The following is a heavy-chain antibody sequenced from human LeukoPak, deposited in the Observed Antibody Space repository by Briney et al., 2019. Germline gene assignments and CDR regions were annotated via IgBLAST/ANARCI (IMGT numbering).Heavy chain of an antibody. Sequence: GGSLRLSCSASGFIFTSYAMSWVRQAPGKGLEWVSTVNKNGGGAYYADSVKGRFTIFRDNSRNMVYLQMNSLRAEDTAVYYCAKDFGGIPLDYWGQGTLVTVSS. V-gene: IGHV3-23*01. CDR2: VNKNGGGA. CDR1: GFIFTSYA. J-gene: IGHJ4*02. D-gene: IGHD2-15*01. CDR3: AKDFGGIPLDY.